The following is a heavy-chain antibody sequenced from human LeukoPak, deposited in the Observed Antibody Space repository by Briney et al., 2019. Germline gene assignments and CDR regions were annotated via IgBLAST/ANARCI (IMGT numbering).Heavy chain of an antibody. CDR2: ISYDGSEK. Sequence: GRSLRLSCAASGFTFSSYGMHWVRQAPGKGLEWVAIISYDGSEKYYVDSVKGRFTISRDNAKNSLYLQMNSLRAEDTAVYYCAVRPGSYYRFDYWGQGTLVTVSS. CDR3: AVRPGSYYRFDY. CDR1: GFTFSSYG. J-gene: IGHJ4*02. V-gene: IGHV3-30*03. D-gene: IGHD1-26*01.